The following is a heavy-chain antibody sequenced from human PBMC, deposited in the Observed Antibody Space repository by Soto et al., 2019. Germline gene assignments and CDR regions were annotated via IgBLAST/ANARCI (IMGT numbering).Heavy chain of an antibody. CDR1: GYTFTSYA. V-gene: IGHV1-3*01. CDR3: AGSSGYYYVDY. Sequence: QVQLVQSGAEVKKPGASVKVSCKASGYTFTSYAMHWVRQAPGQRLEWMGWINAGNGNTKYSQKFQGRVTITRDTSASTAYMELRSLRSEVTAVYYCAGSSGYYYVDYWGQGTLVTVSS. J-gene: IGHJ4*02. CDR2: INAGNGNT. D-gene: IGHD3-22*01.